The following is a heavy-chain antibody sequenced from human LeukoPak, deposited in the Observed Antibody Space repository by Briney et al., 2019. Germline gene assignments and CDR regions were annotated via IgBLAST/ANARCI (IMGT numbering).Heavy chain of an antibody. CDR2: INNSGST. J-gene: IGHJ4*02. Sequence: SETLSLTCAVSGGSFSGYYWSWIRQPPGKGVEWIGEINNSGSTNYNPSLKSRLTISLSTSKTQFSLKLSSLTPADPAVYYCARESPRYDFWSGHGWIYYFDYWGQGTLVTVSS. D-gene: IGHD3-3*01. CDR1: GGSFSGYY. CDR3: ARESPRYDFWSGHGWIYYFDY. V-gene: IGHV4-34*01.